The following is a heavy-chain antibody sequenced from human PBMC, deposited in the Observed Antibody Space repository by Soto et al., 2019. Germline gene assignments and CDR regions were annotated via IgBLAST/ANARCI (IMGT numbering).Heavy chain of an antibody. CDR2: IGTAGDT. CDR1: GFTFSSYD. CDR3: ARSSGSYYYYYGMDV. Sequence: GGSLRLSCAASGFTFSSYDMHWVRQATGKGLEWVSAIGTAGDTYYPGSVKGRFTISRENAKNSLYLQMNSLRAGDTAVYYCARSSGSYYYYYGMDVWGQGTTVTVSS. J-gene: IGHJ6*02. D-gene: IGHD1-26*01. V-gene: IGHV3-13*01.